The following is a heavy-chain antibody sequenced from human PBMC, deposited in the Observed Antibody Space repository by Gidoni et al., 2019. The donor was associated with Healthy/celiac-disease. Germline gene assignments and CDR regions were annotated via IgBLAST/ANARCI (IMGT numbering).Heavy chain of an antibody. J-gene: IGHJ5*02. CDR3: ATDLGATEIP. CDR2: FDPEDGET. CDR1: GYTLTPLS. V-gene: IGHV1-24*01. D-gene: IGHD1-26*01. Sequence: PLIHTGADVNKPGAPPQVPRKATGYTLTPLSMHWARQAPGKGLEWMGGFDPEDGETNYAQKFQGRVTMTGDTSTDTAYMELSSLRSEGAAVYCCATDLGATEIPWGRGTLVTVSS.